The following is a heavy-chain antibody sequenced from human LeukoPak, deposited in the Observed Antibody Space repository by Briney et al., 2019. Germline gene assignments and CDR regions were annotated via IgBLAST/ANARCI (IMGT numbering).Heavy chain of an antibody. CDR2: ISQSGST. CDR1: GGSFSGYH. V-gene: IGHV4-34*01. Sequence: SETLSLTCAVYGGSFSGYHWSWIRQPPGEGLEWIGEISQSGSTNDNPSLKSRVSISLDTSKNQFSLKLKSMTAADTAVYYCARVRGYYIDYWSQGTLVTVSS. J-gene: IGHJ4*02. D-gene: IGHD2-15*01. CDR3: ARVRGYYIDY.